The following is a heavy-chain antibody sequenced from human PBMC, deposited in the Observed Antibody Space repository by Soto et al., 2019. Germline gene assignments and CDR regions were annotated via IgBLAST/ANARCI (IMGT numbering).Heavy chain of an antibody. CDR2: IFHTGAT. V-gene: IGHV4-30-2*01. CDR1: VFSIRGCCFS. Sequence: LSRTXAFSVFSIRGCCFSWILVQQPPGKGLECIGYIFHTGATQYNPSLKSRVSISVDQSKNPLSLHLTSVTAEDKEVYYCDRLTLREGFEYWGQGALVTVSS. D-gene: IGHD3-16*01. CDR3: DRLTLREGFEY. J-gene: IGHJ4*02.